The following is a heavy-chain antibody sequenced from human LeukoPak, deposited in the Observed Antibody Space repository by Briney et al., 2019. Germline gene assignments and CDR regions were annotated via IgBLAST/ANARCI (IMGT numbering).Heavy chain of an antibody. CDR2: ISYDGSNK. CDR3: AREFSSSSGYFDY. D-gene: IGHD6-6*01. V-gene: IGHV3-30*03. J-gene: IGHJ4*02. CDR1: GFTFSSSG. Sequence: PLGSLRHSCAAPGFTFSSSGMHWVCDAPGKGLEWVSVISYDGSNKYYADSVKGRFTISRDNSKNTLYLQMNSLRAEDTAVYYCAREFSSSSGYFDYWGQGTLVSVSS.